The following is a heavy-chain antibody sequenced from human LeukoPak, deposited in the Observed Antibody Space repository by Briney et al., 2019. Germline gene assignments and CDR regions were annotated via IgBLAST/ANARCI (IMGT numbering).Heavy chain of an antibody. CDR1: GFTFSSYW. V-gene: IGHV3-7*03. CDR3: ARGGGLDV. D-gene: IGHD3-16*01. Sequence: QSGGSLRLSCAASGFTFSSYWMNWARQAPGKGLEWVASINHNGNVNYYVDSVKGRFTISRDNAKNSLYLQMSNLRAEDTAVYFXARGGGLDVWGQGATVTVSS. CDR2: INHNGNVN. J-gene: IGHJ6*02.